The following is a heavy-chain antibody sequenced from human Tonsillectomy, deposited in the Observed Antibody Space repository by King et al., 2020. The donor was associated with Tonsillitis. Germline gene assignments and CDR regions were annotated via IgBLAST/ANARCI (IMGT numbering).Heavy chain of an antibody. CDR3: AKSTNGVTTVTWATDY. V-gene: IGHV3-23*04. Sequence: VQRVESWGGVVQSGGPLRLSCSSSGFTFSSYAMTWIRQAPGKGLGWVFGNRGSCSSTYYADSVKGRFTISRDNSKNTLSLQMNSLTAEDTAVYYCAKSTNGVTTVTWATDYWGQGTLVVVSP. CDR2: NRGSCSST. D-gene: IGHD4-17*01. CDR1: GFTFSSYA. J-gene: IGHJ4*02.